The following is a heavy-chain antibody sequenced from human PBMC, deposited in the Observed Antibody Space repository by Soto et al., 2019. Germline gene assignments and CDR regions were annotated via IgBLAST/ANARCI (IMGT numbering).Heavy chain of an antibody. J-gene: IGHJ4*02. CDR2: IIPILGIA. CDR3: ARDGGGYSYGAFDY. Sequence: QVQLVQSGAAVKKPGSSVKVSCKASGGTFSSYTISWVRQAPGQGLEWMGRIIPILGIANYAQKFQGRVTITADKSTSTAYMELSSLRFEDTAVYYCARDGGGYSYGAFDYWGQGTLVTVSS. D-gene: IGHD5-18*01. CDR1: GGTFSSYT. V-gene: IGHV1-69*08.